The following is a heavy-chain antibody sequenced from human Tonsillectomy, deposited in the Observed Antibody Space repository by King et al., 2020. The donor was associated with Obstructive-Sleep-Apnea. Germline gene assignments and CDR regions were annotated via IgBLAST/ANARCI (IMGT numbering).Heavy chain of an antibody. J-gene: IGHJ5*02. CDR2: ISWNSGSI. CDR1: GFTFDDYA. D-gene: IGHD3-10*01. CDR3: AKAPSLLLGGGFDP. Sequence: EVQLVESGGGLVQPGRSLRLSCAASGFTFDDYAMHWVRQAPGKGLEWVSGISWNSGSIGYADSVKGRFTISRDNAKNSLYLQMNSRGAEDTALYYCAKAPSLLLGGGFDPWGQGTLVTVSS. V-gene: IGHV3-9*01.